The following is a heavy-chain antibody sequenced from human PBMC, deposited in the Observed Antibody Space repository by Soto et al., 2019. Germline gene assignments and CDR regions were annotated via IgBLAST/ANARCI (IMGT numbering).Heavy chain of an antibody. CDR2: MNPNSGNT. Sequence: ASVKVSCKASGYTFTSYDINWARQATGQGLEWMGWMNPNSGNTGYAQKFQGRVTMTRNTSISTAYMELSSLRSEDTAVYYCASWGWFGEWLDAFDIWGQGTMVTVSS. CDR1: GYTFTSYD. CDR3: ASWGWFGEWLDAFDI. J-gene: IGHJ3*02. V-gene: IGHV1-8*01. D-gene: IGHD3-10*01.